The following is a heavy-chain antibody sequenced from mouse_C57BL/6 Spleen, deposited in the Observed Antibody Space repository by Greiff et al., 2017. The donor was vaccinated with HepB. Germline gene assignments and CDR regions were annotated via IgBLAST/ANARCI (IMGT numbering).Heavy chain of an antibody. CDR1: GYAFSSYW. CDR3: ARGGYYSHFDY. V-gene: IGHV1-80*01. J-gene: IGHJ2*01. D-gene: IGHD2-3*01. Sequence: VKLVESGAELVKPGASVKISCKASGYAFSSYWMNWVKQRPGKGLEWIGQIYPGDGDTNYNGKFKGKATLTADKSSSTAYMQLSSLTSEDSAVYFCARGGYYSHFDYWGQGTTLTVSS. CDR2: IYPGDGDT.